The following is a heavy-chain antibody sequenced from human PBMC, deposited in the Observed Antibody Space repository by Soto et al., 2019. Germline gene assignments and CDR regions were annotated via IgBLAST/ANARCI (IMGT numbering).Heavy chain of an antibody. D-gene: IGHD3-3*01. CDR2: IYHSGST. V-gene: IGHV4-38-2*01. Sequence: PSETLSLTCAVSGYSISSGYYWGWIRQPPGKGLEWIGSIYHSGSTYYNTSLKSRVTISVDTSKNQFSLKLSSVIAADTAVYYCARDKGDDFWSGYYMVPRRRTVAWFDPWGQGTLVTVSS. CDR3: ARDKGDDFWSGYYMVPRRRTVAWFDP. J-gene: IGHJ5*02. CDR1: GYSISSGYY.